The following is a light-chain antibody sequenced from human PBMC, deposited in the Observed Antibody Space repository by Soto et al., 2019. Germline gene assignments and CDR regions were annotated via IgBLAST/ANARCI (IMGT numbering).Light chain of an antibody. CDR3: QQYGSSRT. CDR2: GAS. V-gene: IGKV3-20*01. CDR1: QSVSSNY. Sequence: DIVLTQSPGTLSLSPGERATLSCRASQSVSSNYLAWYQQKPGQAPRLLIYGASSRATGIPDRFSGSGSGTDFTLIISRLEPEDVAVYFCQQYGSSRTFGQGTKVDIK. J-gene: IGKJ1*01.